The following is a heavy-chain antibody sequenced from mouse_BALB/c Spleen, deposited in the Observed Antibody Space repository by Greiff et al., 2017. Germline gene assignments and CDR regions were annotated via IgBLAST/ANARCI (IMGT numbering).Heavy chain of an antibody. CDR1: GYTFTSYW. CDR2: ISPGSGST. D-gene: IGHD2-12*01. J-gene: IGHJ4*01. Sequence: DLVKPGASVKMSCKASGYTFTSYWINWIKQRPGQGLEWIGRISPGSGSTYYNEMFKGKATLTVDTSSSTAYIQLSSLSSEDSAVYFCAREGDYTYAMDYWGQGTSVTVSS. V-gene: IGHV1S41*01. CDR3: AREGDYTYAMDY.